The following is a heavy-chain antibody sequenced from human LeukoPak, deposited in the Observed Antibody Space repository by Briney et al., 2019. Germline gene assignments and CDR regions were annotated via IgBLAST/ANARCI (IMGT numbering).Heavy chain of an antibody. V-gene: IGHV1-69*05. CDR3: ARSSWSGYYDAFDI. J-gene: IGHJ3*02. CDR2: IIPIFGTA. D-gene: IGHD3-3*01. CDR1: GGTFSSYA. Sequence: ASVKVSCKASGGTFSSYAISWVRQAPGQGLEWMGGIIPIFGTANYAQKFQGRVTITTDESTSTAYMELSSLRSEDMAVYYCARSSWSGYYDAFDIWGQGTLVTVSS.